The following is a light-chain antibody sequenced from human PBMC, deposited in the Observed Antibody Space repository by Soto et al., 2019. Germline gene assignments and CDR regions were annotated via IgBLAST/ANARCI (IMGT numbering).Light chain of an antibody. V-gene: IGKV3-20*01. CDR1: QSVSSNN. Sequence: EIVLTQSPGTLSLSPGETATLSCRASQSVSSNNLAWYHQKPGQTPRLLIYVASSRATGIPDRFSGSGSGTVFTLTISRLAPESFAVYYCQPYDNSITFGQGTRLEIE. CDR3: QPYDNSIT. J-gene: IGKJ5*01. CDR2: VAS.